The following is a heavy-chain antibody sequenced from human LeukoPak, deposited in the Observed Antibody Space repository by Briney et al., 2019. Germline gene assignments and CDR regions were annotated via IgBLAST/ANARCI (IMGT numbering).Heavy chain of an antibody. CDR2: IWYDGSDK. Sequence: GGSLRLSCVAAGFSFNSYVMYWVRQAPGKGPEWVASIWYDGSDKFYADSVKGRFTISRDNSENTLHLQKNSLRAEDTAVYFCARGRNSGFSLDYWGQGTLVTVSS. J-gene: IGHJ4*02. CDR3: ARGRNSGFSLDY. CDR1: GFSFNSYV. V-gene: IGHV3-33*01. D-gene: IGHD3-22*01.